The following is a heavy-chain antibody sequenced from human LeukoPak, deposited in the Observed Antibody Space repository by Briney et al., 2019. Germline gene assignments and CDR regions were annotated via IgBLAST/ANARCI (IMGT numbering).Heavy chain of an antibody. Sequence: SVKVSCKASGGTFSNYAISWVRQAPGQGLEWMGGIITNFGTTNYAQKYQGRVTITADESTSTVYMELSSLRSEDTAVYYCAREREIAVALGWFDPWGQGTLVTVSS. J-gene: IGHJ5*02. V-gene: IGHV1-69*13. D-gene: IGHD6-19*01. CDR3: AREREIAVALGWFDP. CDR1: GGTFSNYA. CDR2: IITNFGTT.